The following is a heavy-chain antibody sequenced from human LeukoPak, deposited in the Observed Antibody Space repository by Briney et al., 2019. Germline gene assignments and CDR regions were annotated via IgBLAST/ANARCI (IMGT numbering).Heavy chain of an antibody. CDR2: INPNSGGT. Sequence: ASVKVSCKASGYTFTGYYMHWVRQAPGQGLEWMGRINPNSGGTNYAQKLQGRVTMTTDTSTSTAYMELRSLRSDDTAVYYCARDPALGYTSGWYNWFDPWGQGTLVTVSS. CDR3: ARDPALGYTSGWYNWFDP. CDR1: GYTFTGYY. D-gene: IGHD6-19*01. V-gene: IGHV1-2*06. J-gene: IGHJ5*02.